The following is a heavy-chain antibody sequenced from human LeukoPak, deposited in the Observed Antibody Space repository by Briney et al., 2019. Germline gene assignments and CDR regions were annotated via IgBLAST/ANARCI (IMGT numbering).Heavy chain of an antibody. D-gene: IGHD7-27*01. Sequence: PSETLSLTCTVSGGSVSSSTYYWSWIRQSPEKGLEWIGFGSSSGSTYYSPSLKSRVSISVDTSNNQFSLKLSSVTPADTAVYYCARDSIELGPLTGDWGQGTLVTVSS. CDR1: GGSVSSSTYY. V-gene: IGHV4-61*01. J-gene: IGHJ4*02. CDR3: ARDSIELGPLTGD. CDR2: GSSSGST.